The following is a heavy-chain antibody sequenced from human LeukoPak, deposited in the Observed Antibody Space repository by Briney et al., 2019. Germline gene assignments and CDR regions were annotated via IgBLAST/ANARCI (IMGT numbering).Heavy chain of an antibody. D-gene: IGHD3-10*01. J-gene: IGHJ4*02. CDR2: IIPILGIA. Sequence: GASVKVSCKASGGTLSSYTISWVRQAPGQGLEWMGRIIPILGIANYAQKFQGRVTITADKSTSTAYMELSSLRSEDTAVYYCARDLLPGSGTPLDYWGQGTLVTVSS. V-gene: IGHV1-69*04. CDR3: ARDLLPGSGTPLDY. CDR1: GGTLSSYT.